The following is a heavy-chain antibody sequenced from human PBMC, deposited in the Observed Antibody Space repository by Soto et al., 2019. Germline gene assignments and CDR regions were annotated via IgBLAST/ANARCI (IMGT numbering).Heavy chain of an antibody. D-gene: IGHD6-13*01. CDR1: GFTFSSYA. J-gene: IGHJ6*02. Sequence: QVQLVESGGGVVQPGRSLRLSCAASGFTFSSYAMHWVRQAPGKGLEWVAVISYDGSNKYYADSVKGRFTISRDNSKNTLYLQMNSLRAEDTAVYYCAREGPGKAAAERDYYYYGMDVWGQGTTVTVSS. CDR2: ISYDGSNK. V-gene: IGHV3-30-3*01. CDR3: AREGPGKAAAERDYYYYGMDV.